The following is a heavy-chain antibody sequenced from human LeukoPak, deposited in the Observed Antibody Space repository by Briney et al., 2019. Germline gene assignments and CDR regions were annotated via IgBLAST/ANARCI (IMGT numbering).Heavy chain of an antibody. D-gene: IGHD6-13*01. CDR1: GFTLSSYA. CDR2: ISYDGSNK. J-gene: IGHJ5*02. CDR3: ARDSSTLNWFDP. Sequence: SGGSLRLSCAASGFTLSSYAMHWVRQAPGKGLEWVAVISYDGSNKYYADSVKGRFTISRDNSKNTLYLQMNSLRAEDTAVYYCARDSSTLNWFDPWGQGTLVTVSS. V-gene: IGHV3-30*04.